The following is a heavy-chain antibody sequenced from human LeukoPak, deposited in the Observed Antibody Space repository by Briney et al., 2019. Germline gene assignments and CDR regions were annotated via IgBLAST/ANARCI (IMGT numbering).Heavy chain of an antibody. CDR3: ARDGYCSGGSCLTLFDY. CDR2: ITYSSGNT. Sequence: WGSLRRSCAASGFTFSAYGMSWFRQAPGKGLEWVSAITYSSGNTYYADSVKGRFTISRDNSKNTLYLQMNSLRAEDTAVYYCARDGYCSGGSCLTLFDYWGQGTLVTVSS. D-gene: IGHD2-15*01. J-gene: IGHJ4*02. V-gene: IGHV3-23*01. CDR1: GFTFSAYG.